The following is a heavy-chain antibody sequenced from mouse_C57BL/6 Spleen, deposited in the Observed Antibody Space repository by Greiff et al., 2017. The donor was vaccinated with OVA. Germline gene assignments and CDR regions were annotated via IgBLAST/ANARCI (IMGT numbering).Heavy chain of an antibody. CDR1: GYTFTDYY. CDR2: IYPGSGNT. Sequence: QVQLQQSGPELVKPGASVKISCKASGYTFTDYYINWVKQRPGQGLEWIGWIYPGSGNTKYNEKFKGKATLTVDTSSSTAYMQLSSLTSEDSAVYFCARPPYYYGSSYWYFDVWGTGTTVTVSS. J-gene: IGHJ1*03. CDR3: ARPPYYYGSSYWYFDV. D-gene: IGHD1-1*01. V-gene: IGHV1-84*01.